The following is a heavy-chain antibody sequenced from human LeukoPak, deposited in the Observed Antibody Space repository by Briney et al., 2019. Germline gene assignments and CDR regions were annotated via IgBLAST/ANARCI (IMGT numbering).Heavy chain of an antibody. V-gene: IGHV3-23*01. CDR2: IIPGGHTT. J-gene: IGHJ4*02. CDR1: GFTFSSYA. D-gene: IGHD5-24*01. Sequence: GGSLRLSCAASGFTFSSYAMSWVRRAPGKGLEWVSGIIPGGHTTYYADSVRGRFTISRDNSRNTVYLQMNSLRAEDTAVYYCAKDDRWLQFCCWGQGTLVTVSS. CDR3: AKDDRWLQFCC.